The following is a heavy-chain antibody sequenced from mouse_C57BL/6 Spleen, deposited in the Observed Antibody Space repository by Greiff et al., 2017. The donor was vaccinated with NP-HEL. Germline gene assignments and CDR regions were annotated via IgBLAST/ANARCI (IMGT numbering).Heavy chain of an antibody. CDR1: GFNIKDDY. Sequence: EVQLQQSGAELVRPGASVKLSCTASGFNIKDDYMHWVKQRPEQGLEWIGWIDPENGDTEYASKFQGKATITADTSSNTAYLQLSSLTSEDTAVYYCTLPFYDDYAMDYWGQGTSVTVSS. CDR3: TLPFYDDYAMDY. V-gene: IGHV14-4*01. J-gene: IGHJ4*01. CDR2: IDPENGDT. D-gene: IGHD2-12*01.